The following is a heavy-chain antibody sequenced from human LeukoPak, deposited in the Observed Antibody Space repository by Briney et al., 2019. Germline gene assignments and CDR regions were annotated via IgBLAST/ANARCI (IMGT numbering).Heavy chain of an antibody. CDR2: IYYSGST. Sequence: PSETLSLTCTVSGGSISSSSYYWGWIRQPPGKGLEWIGSIYYSGSTYYNPSLKSRVTISVDTSKNQFSLKLSSVTAADTAVYYCARQRRGQGLYYYYYYYMDVWGKGTTVTISS. CDR1: GGSISSSSYY. J-gene: IGHJ6*03. D-gene: IGHD4/OR15-4a*01. CDR3: ARQRRGQGLYYYYYYYMDV. V-gene: IGHV4-39*01.